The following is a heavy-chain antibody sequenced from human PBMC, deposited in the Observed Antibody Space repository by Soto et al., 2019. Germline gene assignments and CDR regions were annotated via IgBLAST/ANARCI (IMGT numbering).Heavy chain of an antibody. J-gene: IGHJ5*02. CDR3: ARGYSSSTSCNWFDP. Sequence: PGESLKISCKGSGYSFTSYWISWVRQMPGKGLEWMGRIDPSDSYTNYSPSFQGHVTISADKSISTAYLQWSSLKASDTAMYYCARGYSSSTSCNWFDPWGQGTLVTVSS. D-gene: IGHD2-2*01. V-gene: IGHV5-10-1*01. CDR1: GYSFTSYW. CDR2: IDPSDSYT.